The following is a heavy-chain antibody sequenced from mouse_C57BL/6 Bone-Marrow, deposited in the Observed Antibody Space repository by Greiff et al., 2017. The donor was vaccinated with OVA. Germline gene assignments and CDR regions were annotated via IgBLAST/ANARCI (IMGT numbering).Heavy chain of an antibody. CDR2: IYPGSGNT. V-gene: IGHV1-66*01. Sequence: QVQLQQSGPELVKPGASVKISCKASGYSFTSYYIHWVKQRPGQGLEWIGWIYPGSGNTKYNEKFKGKATLTADTSSSTAYMQLSSLTSEDSAVYYSARLKHYYGSSYNFDYWGQGTTLTVSS. J-gene: IGHJ2*01. CDR3: ARLKHYYGSSYNFDY. CDR1: GYSFTSYY. D-gene: IGHD1-1*01.